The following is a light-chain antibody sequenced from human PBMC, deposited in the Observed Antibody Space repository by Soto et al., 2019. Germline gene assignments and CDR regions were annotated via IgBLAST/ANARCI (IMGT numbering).Light chain of an antibody. CDR2: DAA. V-gene: IGKV3-15*01. CDR1: QSVNSK. CDR3: QQYNNWPVT. J-gene: IGKJ4*01. Sequence: EIVMTQSPATLSVSPGERATLSCRASQSVNSKLAWYQQKPGQAPRLLIYDAATRATGIPARFIVSGSGTEFTLTISSLQSEDFAVYDCQQYNNWPVTFGGGTKVEIK.